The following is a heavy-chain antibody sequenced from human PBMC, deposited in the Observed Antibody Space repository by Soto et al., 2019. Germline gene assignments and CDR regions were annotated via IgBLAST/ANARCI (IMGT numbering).Heavy chain of an antibody. D-gene: IGHD3-22*01. CDR2: ISSSSSTI. V-gene: IGHV3-48*02. CDR1: GFTFSSYS. CDR3: AREIPQDYYDSSGYYEGAFDY. Sequence: ESGGGLVQPGGSLRLSCAASGFTFSSYSMNWVRQAPGKGLEWVSYISSSSSTIYYADSVKGRFTISRDNAKNSLYLQMNSLRDEDTAVYYCAREIPQDYYDSSGYYEGAFDYWGQGTLVTVSS. J-gene: IGHJ4*02.